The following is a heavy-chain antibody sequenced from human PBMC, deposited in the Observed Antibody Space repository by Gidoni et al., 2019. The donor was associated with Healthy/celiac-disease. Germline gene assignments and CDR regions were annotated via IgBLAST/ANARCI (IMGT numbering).Heavy chain of an antibody. D-gene: IGHD2-21*02. V-gene: IGHV3-23*01. J-gene: IGHJ1*01. CDR3: AKDYCGGDCSKGLEYFQH. CDR1: GFTFSSYA. CDR2: ISGSGGST. Sequence: EVQLLESGGGLVQPGGSLRLSCAASGFTFSSYAMRWVRQAAGKGLEWVSAISGSGGSTYYADSVKGRFTISRDNSKNTLYLQMNSLRAEDTAVYYCAKDYCGGDCSKGLEYFQHWGQGTLVTVSS.